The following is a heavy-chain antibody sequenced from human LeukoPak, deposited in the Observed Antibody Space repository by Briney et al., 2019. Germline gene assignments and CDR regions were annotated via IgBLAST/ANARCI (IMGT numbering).Heavy chain of an antibody. CDR1: GGTFSSYT. CDR3: ASTRYYDFWSPYYAFDI. Sequence: SVNVSCKASGGTFSSYTISWVGQAPGHRLEGMGRIRPILGIANYAQKSQGRVTITAYKSTSTAYIELSSLRSEDTAVYYCASTRYYDFWSPYYAFDIWGQGTMVTVSS. D-gene: IGHD3-3*01. CDR2: IRPILGIA. V-gene: IGHV1-69*02. J-gene: IGHJ3*02.